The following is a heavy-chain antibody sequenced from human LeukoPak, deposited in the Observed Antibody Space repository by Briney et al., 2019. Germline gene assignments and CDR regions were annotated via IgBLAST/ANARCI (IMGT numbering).Heavy chain of an antibody. CDR2: IVVGSGNT. D-gene: IGHD3-22*01. J-gene: IGHJ4*02. CDR1: GFTFTSSA. V-gene: IGHV1-58*02. CDR3: AAVMESYYDSSGYYSSFDY. Sequence: GTSVKVSCKASGFTFTSSAMQWVRQARGQRLEWIGWIVVGSGNTNYAQKFQERVTITRDMSTSTAYMELSSLRSEDTAVYYRAAVMESYYDSSGYYSSFDYWGQGTLVTVSS.